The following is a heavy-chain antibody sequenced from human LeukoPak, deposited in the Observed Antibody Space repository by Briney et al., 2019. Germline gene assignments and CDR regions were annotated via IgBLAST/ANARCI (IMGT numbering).Heavy chain of an antibody. V-gene: IGHV3-23*01. CDR3: AKARRLGSDWDKDAFDI. Sequence: PGGSLRLACAASAFTFSSDGMTWVRQAPGKLREWVAFFIAETGNTYYGDSVKGRFTISRDNSKNTLYLQITSLRAEDTAVYYCAKARRLGSDWDKDAFDIWGQGTMVTVSS. D-gene: IGHD6-19*01. CDR1: AFTFSSDG. J-gene: IGHJ3*02. CDR2: FIAETGNT.